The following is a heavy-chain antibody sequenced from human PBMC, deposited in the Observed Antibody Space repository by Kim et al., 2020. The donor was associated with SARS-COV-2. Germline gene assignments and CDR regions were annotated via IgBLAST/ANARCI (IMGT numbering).Heavy chain of an antibody. J-gene: IGHJ5*02. D-gene: IGHD4-17*01. CDR3: TRDLPVTRGNWFDP. CDR2: IRSKAYGGTT. V-gene: IGHV3-49*03. CDR1: GFTFGDYA. Sequence: GGSLRLSCTASGFTFGDYAMSWFRQAPGKGLEWVGFIRSKAYGGTTEYAASVKGRFTISRDDSKSIAYLQMNSLKTEDTAVYYCTRDLPVTRGNWFDPWGQGTLVTVSS.